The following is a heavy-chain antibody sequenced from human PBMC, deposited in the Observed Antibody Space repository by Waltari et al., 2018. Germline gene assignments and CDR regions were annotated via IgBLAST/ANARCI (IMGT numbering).Heavy chain of an antibody. V-gene: IGHV4-34*01. CDR2: INHSGST. J-gene: IGHJ4*02. D-gene: IGHD1-1*01. Sequence: QVQLQQWGAGLLKPSETLSLTCAVYGGSFSGYYWNWIRQPPGKGLEWIGEINHSGSTNYNPSLKSRITISIATSKDQFSLHLNSVTAADSAVYYCARGGDWNDAGFDYWGQGTQVTVSS. CDR3: ARGGDWNDAGFDY. CDR1: GGSFSGYY.